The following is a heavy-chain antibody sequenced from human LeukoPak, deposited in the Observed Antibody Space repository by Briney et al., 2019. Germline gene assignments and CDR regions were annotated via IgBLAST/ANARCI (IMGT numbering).Heavy chain of an antibody. CDR1: GGSFSGYY. V-gene: IGHV4-34*01. J-gene: IGHJ4*02. Sequence: SETLSLTCAVYGGSFSGYYWSWIRQPPGKGLEWIGEINHSGSTNYNPTLKSRVTISVDTSKNQFSLKLSSVTAADTAVYYCARSTRGYFDYWGQGTLVTVSS. D-gene: IGHD2-2*01. CDR3: ARSTRGYFDY. CDR2: INHSGST.